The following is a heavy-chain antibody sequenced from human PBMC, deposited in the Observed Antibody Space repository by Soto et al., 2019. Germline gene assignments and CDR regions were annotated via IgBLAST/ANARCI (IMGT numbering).Heavy chain of an antibody. CDR3: AKLAVAARRAPPSYYYGMEV. V-gene: IGHV3-23*01. Sequence: GGSLRLSCAASGFTFSSYAMSWVRQAPGKGLEWVSAISGSGGSAYYADSVKGRFTISRDNSKNTLYLQMNSLRAEDTAVYYCAKLAVAARRAPPSYYYGMEVWGQGTTVTVSS. CDR2: ISGSGGSA. CDR1: GFTFSSYA. J-gene: IGHJ6*02. D-gene: IGHD6-6*01.